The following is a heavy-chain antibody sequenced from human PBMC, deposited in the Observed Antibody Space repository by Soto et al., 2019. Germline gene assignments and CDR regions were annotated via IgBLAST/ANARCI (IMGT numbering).Heavy chain of an antibody. CDR1: GGSFSGYY. CDR3: ARAILYEYYYYGMDV. Sequence: SETLSLTCAVYGGSFSGYYWSWIRQPPGKGLEWIGEINHSGSTNYNPSLKSRVTISVDTSKNQFSLKLSSVTAADTAVYYCARAILYEYYYYGMDVWGQGTTVTVSS. CDR2: INHSGST. D-gene: IGHD2-8*01. J-gene: IGHJ6*02. V-gene: IGHV4-34*01.